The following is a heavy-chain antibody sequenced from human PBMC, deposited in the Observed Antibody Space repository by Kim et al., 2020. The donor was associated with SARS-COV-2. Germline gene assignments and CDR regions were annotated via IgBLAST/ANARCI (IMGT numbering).Heavy chain of an antibody. J-gene: IGHJ4*01. CDR2: IWYDGSNK. D-gene: IGHD3-22*01. CDR3: ARDANYYDSSGYYYY. Sequence: GGSLRLSCAASGFTFSSYGMHGVRQAPGKGLEWVAVIWYDGSNKYYADSVKGRFTISRDNSKNTLYLQMNSLIAEDTAVYYCARDANYYDSSGYYYYWG. V-gene: IGHV3-33*01. CDR1: GFTFSSYG.